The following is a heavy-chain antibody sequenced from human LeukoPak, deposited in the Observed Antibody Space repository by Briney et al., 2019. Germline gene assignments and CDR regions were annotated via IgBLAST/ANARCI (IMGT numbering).Heavy chain of an antibody. V-gene: IGHV1-2*02. CDR1: GYTFTGYY. D-gene: IGHD6-19*01. Sequence: ASVKLSCKASGYTFTGYYMHWVRQAPGQGLEWMGWINPNSGGTNYAQKFQGRVTMTRDTSISTAYMELSRLRSDDTAVYYCARLYSSGFVSDYWGQGTLVTVSS. J-gene: IGHJ4*02. CDR2: INPNSGGT. CDR3: ARLYSSGFVSDY.